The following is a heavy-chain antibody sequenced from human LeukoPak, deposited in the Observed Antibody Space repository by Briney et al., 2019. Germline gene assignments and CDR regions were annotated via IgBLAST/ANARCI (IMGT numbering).Heavy chain of an antibody. CDR1: GDSISGYY. J-gene: IGHJ6*02. CDR3: ARSRQEYYYGMDV. CDR2: IYYSGRT. V-gene: IGHV4-59*01. Sequence: LETLSLTCTVSGDSISGYYWSWIRQPPGKGLEWIGYIYYSGRTDYNPSLESRVTISEDTSKNQFSLKPNSVTAVDTAMYYCARSRQEYYYGMDVWGQGTTVTVSS.